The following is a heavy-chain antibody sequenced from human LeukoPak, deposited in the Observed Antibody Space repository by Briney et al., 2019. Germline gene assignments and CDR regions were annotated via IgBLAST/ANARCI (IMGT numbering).Heavy chain of an antibody. J-gene: IGHJ4*02. CDR3: ARASDYGDYYFDY. V-gene: IGHV3-48*04. D-gene: IGHD4-17*01. CDR1: GFTFSTYN. CDR2: IRGSSGTI. Sequence: PGGSLRLSCAASGFTFSTYNMNWVRQAPGKGLEWVSYIRGSSGTIHYADSVKGRFTISRDNAKNLLYLQMNSLRADDTAVYYCARASDYGDYYFDYWGQGTLVTVSS.